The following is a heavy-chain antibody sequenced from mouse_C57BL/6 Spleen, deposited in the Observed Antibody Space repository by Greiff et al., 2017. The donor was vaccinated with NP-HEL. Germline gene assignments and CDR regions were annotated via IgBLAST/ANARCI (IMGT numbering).Heavy chain of an antibody. CDR1: GYTFTSYW. CDR3: ARPLDYGSSYGWYFDV. CDR2: IYPGSGST. J-gene: IGHJ1*03. V-gene: IGHV1-55*01. D-gene: IGHD1-1*01. Sequence: VQLQQSGAELVKPGASVKMSCKASGYTFTSYWITWVKQRPGQGLEWIGDIYPGSGSTNYNEKFKSKATLTVDTSSSTAYMQLSSLTSEDSAVYYCARPLDYGSSYGWYFDVWGTGTTVTVSS.